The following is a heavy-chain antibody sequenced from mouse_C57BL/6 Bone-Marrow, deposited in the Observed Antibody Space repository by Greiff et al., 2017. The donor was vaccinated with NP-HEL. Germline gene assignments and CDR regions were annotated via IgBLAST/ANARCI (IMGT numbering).Heavy chain of an antibody. CDR2: ISYDGSN. CDR3: ASSTMVTTTGWFAY. CDR1: GYSITSGYY. D-gene: IGHD2-2*01. Sequence: EVKLQESGPGLVKPSQSLSLTCSVTGYSITSGYYWNWIRQFPGNKLEWMGYISYDGSNNYNPSLKNRISITRDTSKNQFFLKLNSVTTEDTATYYCASSTMVTTTGWFAYWGQGTLVTVSA. J-gene: IGHJ3*01. V-gene: IGHV3-6*01.